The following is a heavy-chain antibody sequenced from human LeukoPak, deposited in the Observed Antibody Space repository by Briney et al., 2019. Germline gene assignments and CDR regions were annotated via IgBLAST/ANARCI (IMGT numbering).Heavy chain of an antibody. CDR1: GFNFRSYW. CDR2: IKEDGSKK. CDR3: AKDIQGSY. J-gene: IGHJ4*02. Sequence: PGGSLRLSCAASGFNFRSYWMKWVRQAPGKGLEWVANIKEDGSKKYYVDSVKGRFTISRDNAENSLYLQMNSLRVEDTAVYYCAKDIQGSYWGQGTLVTVSS. D-gene: IGHD2-21*01. V-gene: IGHV3-7*05.